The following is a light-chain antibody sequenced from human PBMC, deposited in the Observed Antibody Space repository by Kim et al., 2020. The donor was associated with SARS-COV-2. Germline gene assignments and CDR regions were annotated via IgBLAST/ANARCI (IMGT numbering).Light chain of an antibody. CDR2: YDD. V-gene: IGLV1-36*01. Sequence: QRVTSASPGRSSNIGNNALYWYQQLPEKAPTFLIYYDDLVPSGVSDRFSGSKSGTSASLAISGLQSEDEADYYCAVWDDSLNAWVFGGGTQLTVL. J-gene: IGLJ3*02. CDR1: SSNIGNNA. CDR3: AVWDDSLNAWV.